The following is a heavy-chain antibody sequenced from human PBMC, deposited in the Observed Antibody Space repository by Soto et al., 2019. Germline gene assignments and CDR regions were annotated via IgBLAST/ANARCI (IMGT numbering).Heavy chain of an antibody. CDR3: ASRMGSGKYYFDY. J-gene: IGHJ4*02. V-gene: IGHV4-34*01. Sequence: PSETLSLTCAIYGGSFAGSFSGYYWSWIRQSPGEGLEWIGEINHSGSTNYNPSLKSRVTISIDTSKNQFSLKLKSVTAADTAVFYCASRMGSGKYYFDYWGQGGLVTVSS. CDR2: INHSGST. CDR1: GGSFAGSFSGYY. D-gene: IGHD3-10*01.